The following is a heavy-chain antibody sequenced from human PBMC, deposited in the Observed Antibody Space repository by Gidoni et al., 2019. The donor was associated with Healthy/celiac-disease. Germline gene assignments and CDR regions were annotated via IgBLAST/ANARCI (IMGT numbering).Heavy chain of an antibody. CDR2: IYTSGST. J-gene: IGHJ6*02. V-gene: IGHV4-61*02. CDR1: GGSISSGSSY. D-gene: IGHD2-2*01. CDR3: ARSCSSTSCPPLYYYYGMDV. Sequence: QVQLQESGPGLVKPSQTLSPTCTVAGGSISSGSSYWSWIRQPAGKGLEWIGRIYTSGSTNYNPSLKSRVTISVDTSKNQFSLKLSSVTAADTAVYYCARSCSSTSCPPLYYYYGMDVWGQGTTVTVSS.